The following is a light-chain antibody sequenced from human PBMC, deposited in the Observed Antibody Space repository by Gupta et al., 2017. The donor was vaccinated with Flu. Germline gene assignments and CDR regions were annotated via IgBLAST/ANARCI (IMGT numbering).Light chain of an antibody. J-gene: IGLJ3*02. CDR2: KDT. CDR3: QSSDIAATWV. Sequence: SLELTQPSSVSVSPGQPARITYPGDAFTNQYVYWYQKKPGQAPVVVIYKDTERPAGIPERFSGSSSGTTVTLTISGTQAEDEAEYYCQSSDIAATWVFGGGTKLTVL. CDR1: AFTNQY. V-gene: IGLV3-25*03.